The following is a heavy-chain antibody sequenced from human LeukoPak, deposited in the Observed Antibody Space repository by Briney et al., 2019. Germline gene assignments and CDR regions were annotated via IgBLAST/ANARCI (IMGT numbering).Heavy chain of an antibody. V-gene: IGHV4-31*03. D-gene: IGHD3-3*01. CDR3: ARAEYDFSPGFDY. CDR1: GGSISSGGYY. J-gene: IGHJ4*02. Sequence: SETLSLTCTVSGGSISSGGYYWSWIRQHPGTGLEWIGYIYYSGSTYYNPSLKSRVTISVDTSKNQFSLKLSSVTAADTAVYYCARAEYDFSPGFDYWGQGTLVTVSS. CDR2: IYYSGST.